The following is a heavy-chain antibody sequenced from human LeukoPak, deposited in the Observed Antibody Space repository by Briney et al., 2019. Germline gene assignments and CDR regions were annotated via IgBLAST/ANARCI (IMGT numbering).Heavy chain of an antibody. V-gene: IGHV3-33*06. D-gene: IGHD2-15*01. J-gene: IGHJ4*02. Sequence: PGGSLRLSCAASGFTFSSYGMHWARQAPGKGLEWVAVIWYDGSNKFYADFVKGRFTISRDNSKTTLYLQMNSLRGEDAAVYYCAKDHPGYLQALYCVDYWGQGTLVTVSS. CDR2: IWYDGSNK. CDR3: AKDHPGYLQALYCVDY. CDR1: GFTFSSYG.